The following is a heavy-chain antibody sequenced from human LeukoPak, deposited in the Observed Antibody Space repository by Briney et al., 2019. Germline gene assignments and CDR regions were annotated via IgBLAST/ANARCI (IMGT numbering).Heavy chain of an antibody. CDR3: AKDIAHVAGYYYYYAMDV. V-gene: IGHV3-43*01. CDR1: GFTFDEYI. CDR2: VSWVGGKT. D-gene: IGHD5-12*01. Sequence: GWSLTLSCAASGFTFDEYIMHWVRRAPGKGREWVSLVSWVGGKTYYADSVKGRFTIYRDNSKNSLYLQMNSLRTEDTALYYCAKDIAHVAGYYYYYAMDVWGQGTTVTVSS. J-gene: IGHJ6*01.